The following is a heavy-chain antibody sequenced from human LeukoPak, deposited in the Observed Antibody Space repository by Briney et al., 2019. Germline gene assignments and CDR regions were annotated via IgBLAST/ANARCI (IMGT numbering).Heavy chain of an antibody. J-gene: IGHJ6*03. Sequence: SETLSLTCTVSGGSISSYYWTWIRQAPGKGLEWIGYVYYSVSSNYNPPLKSRVSISQDTSKNQVSLKLSSVTAADTAVYYCARQESGPYHYMDVWGKGTTVTVSS. D-gene: IGHD3-3*01. V-gene: IGHV4-59*08. CDR3: ARQESGPYHYMDV. CDR1: GGSISSYY. CDR2: VYYSVSS.